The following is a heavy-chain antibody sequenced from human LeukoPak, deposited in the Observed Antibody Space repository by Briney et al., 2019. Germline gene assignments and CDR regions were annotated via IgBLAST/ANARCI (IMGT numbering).Heavy chain of an antibody. Sequence: PSGTLSLTCGVSGASISSNNWWTLVRQPPGKGLEWIGEIYHGGSTNYNTSLRSRVTISVDKSKNQFSLNLTSVTAADTSVYYCATNSGWRLDYWGQGALVTVSS. D-gene: IGHD5-12*01. CDR3: ATNSGWRLDY. CDR1: GASISSNNW. V-gene: IGHV4-4*02. J-gene: IGHJ4*02. CDR2: IYHGGST.